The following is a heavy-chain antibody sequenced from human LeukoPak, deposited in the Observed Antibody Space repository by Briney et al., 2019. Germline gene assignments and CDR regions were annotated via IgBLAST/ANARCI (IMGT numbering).Heavy chain of an antibody. J-gene: IGHJ4*02. CDR2: INTDGSTT. V-gene: IGHV3-74*01. Sequence: PGGSLRLSCAASGFTFSSYWMHWVRQAPGKGPVWVSRINTDGSTTTYADSVKGRFTISRDNAENTLYLQMNSLRTEDTAVYYCARATYYYDSSGYRAVYYFDYWGQGTLVTVSS. CDR3: ARATYYYDSSGYRAVYYFDY. D-gene: IGHD3-22*01. CDR1: GFTFSSYW.